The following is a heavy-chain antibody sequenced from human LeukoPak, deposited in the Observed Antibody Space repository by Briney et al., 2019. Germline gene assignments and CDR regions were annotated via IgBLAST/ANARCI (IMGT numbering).Heavy chain of an antibody. CDR2: INPSGGST. CDR3: ARAGGGYDY. Sequence: ASVKVSCKAFGFTFSTYYMHWVRQAPGQGLEWMGIINPSGGSTSYAQKFQGRVTVTRDMSTSTLYMELSSLRSEDTAVYYCARAGGGYDYWGQGTTVTVSS. D-gene: IGHD5-12*01. J-gene: IGHJ4*03. V-gene: IGHV1-46*01. CDR1: GFTFSTYY.